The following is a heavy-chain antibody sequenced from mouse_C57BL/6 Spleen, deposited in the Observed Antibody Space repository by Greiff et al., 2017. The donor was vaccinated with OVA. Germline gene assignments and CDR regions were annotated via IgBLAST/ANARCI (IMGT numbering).Heavy chain of an antibody. J-gene: IGHJ2*01. D-gene: IGHD2-4*01. V-gene: IGHV1-50*01. CDR3: ARGGDYDY. CDR1: GYTFTSYW. Sequence: QVQLQQPGAELVKPGASVKLSCKASGYTFTSYWMQWVKQRPGQGLEWIGEIDPSDSYTNYNQKFKGKATLTVDTSSSTAYMQRSSLTSEDSAVYYCARGGDYDYWGQGTTLTVSS. CDR2: IDPSDSYT.